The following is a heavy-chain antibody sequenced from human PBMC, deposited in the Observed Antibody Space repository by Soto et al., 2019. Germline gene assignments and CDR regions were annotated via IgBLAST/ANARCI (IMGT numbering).Heavy chain of an antibody. CDR3: ALFYDSSRHFDY. CDR1: GFSLSTSGVG. D-gene: IGHD3-22*01. J-gene: IGHJ4*02. Sequence: QITLKESGPTLVKPTQTLTLTCTFSGFSLSTSGVGVGWIRQPPGKALEWLALIYWDDDKRYSPSLKSRLTITKDNSKNQVVLTMTNMDPVDTATYYCALFYDSSRHFDYWGQGTLVTVSS. CDR2: IYWDDDK. V-gene: IGHV2-5*02.